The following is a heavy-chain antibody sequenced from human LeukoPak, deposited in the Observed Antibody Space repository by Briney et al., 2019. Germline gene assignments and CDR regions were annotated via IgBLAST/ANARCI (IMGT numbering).Heavy chain of an antibody. CDR3: AKGPDYQPFY. CDR1: GLTFGSYA. D-gene: IGHD2-2*01. CDR2: ISGSGGST. J-gene: IGHJ4*02. Sequence: PGGSLGLSCAASGLTFGSYAMTWVRQAPGKGLEWVSSISGSGGSTYYADSVKGRFTISRENSKNTLYLQMNSLRVEDTAVYYCAKGPDYQPFYWGRGTLVTVS. V-gene: IGHV3-23*01.